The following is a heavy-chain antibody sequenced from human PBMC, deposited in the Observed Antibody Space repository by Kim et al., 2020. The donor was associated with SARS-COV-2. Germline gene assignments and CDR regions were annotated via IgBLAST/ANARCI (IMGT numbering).Heavy chain of an antibody. CDR2: INHSGST. J-gene: IGHJ4*02. CDR3: ARRRIMAAAGSFVDY. D-gene: IGHD6-13*01. CDR1: GGSFSGYY. V-gene: IGHV4-34*01. Sequence: SETLSLTCAVYGGSFSGYYWSWIRQPPGKGLEWIGEINHSGSTNYNPSLKSRVTISVDTSKNQFSLKLSSVTAADTAVYYCARRRIMAAAGSFVDYWGQG.